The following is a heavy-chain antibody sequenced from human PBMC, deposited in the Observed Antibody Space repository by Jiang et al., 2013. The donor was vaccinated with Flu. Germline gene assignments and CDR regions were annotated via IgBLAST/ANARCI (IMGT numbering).Heavy chain of an antibody. CDR2: IYPGDSDT. V-gene: IGHV5-51*03. J-gene: IGHJ6*02. D-gene: IGHD2-21*01. Sequence: QLVESGAEVKKPGESLKTSCKGSGIQLYQRTGIGWVRQMPGKGLEWMGIIYPGDSDTRYSPSFQGQVTISADKSISTAYLQWSSLKASDTAMYYCARTYCGGDCYLDYYYYYGMDVWGQGTTVTVSS. CDR1: GIQLYQRTG. CDR3: ARTYCGGDCYLDYYYYYGMDV.